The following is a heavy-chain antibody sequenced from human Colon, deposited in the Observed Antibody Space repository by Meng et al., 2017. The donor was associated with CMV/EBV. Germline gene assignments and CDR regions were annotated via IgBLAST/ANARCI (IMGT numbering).Heavy chain of an antibody. D-gene: IGHD6-19*01. CDR3: TTGYNNGFSF. J-gene: IGHJ4*02. V-gene: IGHV3-15*01. CDR1: GLSVSNVW. CDR2: VNRMTEGETT. Sequence: VAFGVGLGKVWGSLCLSGVAYGLSVSNVWMTWVRQAPGKGLEWVGRVNRMTEGETTDYAAPVKGRFSISRDDSRNTLYLQMNSLKTENTAVYYWTTGYNNGFSFWGQGTLVTVSS.